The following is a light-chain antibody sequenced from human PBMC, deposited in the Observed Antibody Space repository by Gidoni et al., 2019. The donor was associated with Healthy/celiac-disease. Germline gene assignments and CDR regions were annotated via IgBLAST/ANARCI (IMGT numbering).Light chain of an antibody. CDR2: KAS. CDR1: QSISSW. V-gene: IGKV1-5*03. Sequence: DRVTITCRASQSISSWLAWYQQKPWKAPKLLIYKASSLESGVPSRFSGSGSGTEFTLTISSLQPDDFATYYCQQYNSYQRTFGQGTKVEIK. J-gene: IGKJ1*01. CDR3: QQYNSYQRT.